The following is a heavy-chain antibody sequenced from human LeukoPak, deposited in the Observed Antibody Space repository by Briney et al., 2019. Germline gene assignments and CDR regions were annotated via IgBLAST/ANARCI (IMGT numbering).Heavy chain of an antibody. CDR1: GGSISNYY. J-gene: IGHJ4*02. D-gene: IGHD5-18*01. V-gene: IGHV4-59*08. CDR2: IYYSGST. CDR3: ATLETGVWGYSYGFGY. Sequence: SETLSLTCTVSGGSISNYYWSWIRQPPGKGLEWIGYIYYSGSTNYNPSLKSRVTISVDTSKRQFSLKLSPVTAADTAVYYCATLETGVWGYSYGFGYWGQGTLVTVSS.